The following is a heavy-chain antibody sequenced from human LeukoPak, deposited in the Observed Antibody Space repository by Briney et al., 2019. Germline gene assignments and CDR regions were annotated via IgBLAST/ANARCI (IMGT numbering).Heavy chain of an antibody. D-gene: IGHD4-11*01. V-gene: IGHV3-23*01. CDR1: GFTFSSYA. Sequence: GGSLSLSCAAYGFTFSSYAMSWVRQAPGKGLEWVSEISRSGGSTYYADSVKGRFTISRDNSKNALYLQMNSLRAEDTAVYYCANATDYSNYYYYYYMDVWGKGTTVTVSS. CDR2: ISRSGGST. CDR3: ANATDYSNYYYYYYMDV. J-gene: IGHJ6*03.